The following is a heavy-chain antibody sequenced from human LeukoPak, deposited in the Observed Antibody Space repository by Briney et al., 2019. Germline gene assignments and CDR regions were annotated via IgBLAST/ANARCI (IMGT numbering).Heavy chain of an antibody. D-gene: IGHD3-16*01. CDR2: INGGGKT. J-gene: IGHJ5*02. CDR1: GGSSSVYF. Sequence: SETVSLTCAVNGGSSSVYFCSWIRQSPGKGLEWIGEINGGGKTDYNPSLKSRVSMSVDTSKNQFSLRLTSVTAADTAIYYCARRPYGLIRGIGGPTGHWFEAWGQGTLVSVS. V-gene: IGHV4-34*01. CDR3: ARRPYGLIRGIGGPTGHWFEA.